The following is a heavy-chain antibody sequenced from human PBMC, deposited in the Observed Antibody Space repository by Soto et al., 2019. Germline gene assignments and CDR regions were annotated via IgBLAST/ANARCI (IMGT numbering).Heavy chain of an antibody. D-gene: IGHD1-20*01. CDR1: GGSISSSSYY. Sequence: QLQLQESGPGLVKPSETLSLTCTVSGGSISSSSYYWGWIRQPPGKGLEWIGSIYYSGSTYYNPSLKSRVTISVDTSKNQFSLKLSSVTAADTAVYYCASGQITGTTWSPEYYYYYMDVWGKGTTVTVSS. J-gene: IGHJ6*03. CDR3: ASGQITGTTWSPEYYYYYMDV. CDR2: IYYSGST. V-gene: IGHV4-39*01.